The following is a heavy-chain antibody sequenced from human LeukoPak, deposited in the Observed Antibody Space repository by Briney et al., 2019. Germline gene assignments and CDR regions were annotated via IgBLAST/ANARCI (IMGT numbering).Heavy chain of an antibody. Sequence: GGSLRLSCAASGFTFSSYSINWVRQAPGKGLEWVSSISSSSTYIYYADSVKGRFTISRVNAKNSLYLQMNSLRAEDTAVYYCARDQWFDIWGQGTMVTVSS. CDR3: ARDQWFDI. CDR1: GFTFSSYS. J-gene: IGHJ3*02. V-gene: IGHV3-21*01. CDR2: ISSSSTYI. D-gene: IGHD2-8*01.